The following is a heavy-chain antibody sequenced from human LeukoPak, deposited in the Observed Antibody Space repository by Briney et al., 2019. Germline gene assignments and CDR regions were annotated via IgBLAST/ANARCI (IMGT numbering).Heavy chain of an antibody. CDR2: ISGYNVKT. V-gene: IGHV1-18*01. Sequence: ASVKVSCKPSLYIFTNLGISWVGQDRGQPLEWMGGISGYNVKTKYVQKLQARVTMTTDTSTSTAYMELRSLSSDDTAVYYCARDTKRSRARWENLGIDPWGQGTLVTVSS. J-gene: IGHJ5*02. CDR3: ARDTKRSRARWENLGIDP. CDR1: LYIFTNLG. D-gene: IGHD3-16*01.